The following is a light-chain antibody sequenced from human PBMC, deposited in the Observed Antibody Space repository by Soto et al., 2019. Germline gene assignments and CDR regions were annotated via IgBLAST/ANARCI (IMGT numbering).Light chain of an antibody. CDR1: SSDVGGYNY. J-gene: IGLJ1*01. CDR2: QVT. Sequence: QSVLTQPASVSWSPGQSITISCTGTSSDVGGYNYVSWYQQHPGKAPKLIIYQVTNRPSGASNRFSGSKSGNTASLTISGLQAEDEADYYCTSYTSGSTPYVFGTGTKV. V-gene: IGLV2-14*01. CDR3: TSYTSGSTPYV.